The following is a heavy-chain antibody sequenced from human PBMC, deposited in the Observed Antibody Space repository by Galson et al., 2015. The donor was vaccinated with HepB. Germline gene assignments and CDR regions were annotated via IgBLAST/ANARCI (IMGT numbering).Heavy chain of an antibody. J-gene: IGHJ4*02. Sequence: SVKVSCKASGYTFTSYGISWVRQAPGQGLEWMGWISAYNGNTNYAQKLQGRVTMTTDTSTSTAYMELRSLRSDDTAVYYCARDRAVTAHRGGAVGYWGQGTLVTVSS. CDR3: ARDRAVTAHRGGAVGY. V-gene: IGHV1-18*01. CDR2: ISAYNGNT. D-gene: IGHD2-21*02. CDR1: GYTFTSYG.